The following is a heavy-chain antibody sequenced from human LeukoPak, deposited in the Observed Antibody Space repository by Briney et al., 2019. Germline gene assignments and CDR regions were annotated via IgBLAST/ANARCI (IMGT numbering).Heavy chain of an antibody. CDR2: INHSGST. J-gene: IGHJ5*02. Sequence: PSETLSLTCTVSGGSISSYYWSWIRQPPGKGLEWIGEINHSGSTNYNPSLRSRVTISVDTSKNQFSLKLSSVTAADTAVYYCARGNVWKTIPMIRGVSRARWFDPWGQGTLVTVSS. D-gene: IGHD3-10*01. V-gene: IGHV4-34*01. CDR1: GGSISSYY. CDR3: ARGNVWKTIPMIRGVSRARWFDP.